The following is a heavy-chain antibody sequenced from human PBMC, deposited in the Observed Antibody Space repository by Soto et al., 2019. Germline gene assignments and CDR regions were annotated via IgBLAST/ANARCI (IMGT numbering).Heavy chain of an antibody. CDR2: INPSGGST. J-gene: IGHJ3*02. CDR3: ARSGPTVTTEHGNDAFDI. Sequence: ASVKVSCKASGYTFTSYYMHWVRQAPGQGLEWMGIINPSGGSTSYAQKFQGRVTMTRDTSTSTVYMELSSLRSEDTAVYYCARSGPTVTTEHGNDAFDIWGQGTMVTVSS. D-gene: IGHD4-17*01. V-gene: IGHV1-46*01. CDR1: GYTFTSYY.